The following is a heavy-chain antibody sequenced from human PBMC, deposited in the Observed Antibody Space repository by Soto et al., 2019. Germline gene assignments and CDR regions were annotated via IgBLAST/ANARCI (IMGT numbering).Heavy chain of an antibody. Sequence: GGSLRLSCAASEFTFSSYAMHWVRQAPGKGLEWVAVISYDGSNKYYADSVKGRFTISRDNSKNTLYLQMNSLRAEDTAVYYCARERGGGHYYYYGMDVWGKGTTVTVSS. V-gene: IGHV3-30-3*01. J-gene: IGHJ6*04. D-gene: IGHD2-15*01. CDR1: EFTFSSYA. CDR3: ARERGGGHYYYYGMDV. CDR2: ISYDGSNK.